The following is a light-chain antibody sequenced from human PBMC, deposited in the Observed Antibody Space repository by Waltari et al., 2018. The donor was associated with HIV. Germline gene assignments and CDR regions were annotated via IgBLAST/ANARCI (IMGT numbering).Light chain of an antibody. CDR1: SGSIASNY. V-gene: IGLV6-57*03. CDR2: EDY. CDR3: QSFDTNNHWV. Sequence: NFMLTQPHSVSESPEKTVTISCTRTSGSIASNYVQWFQQRPGKAPTTILYEDYQRPPGVPARFSGTLDESSNSASLTISGVKTEDEADYYCQSFDTNNHWVFGGGTRLTVL. J-gene: IGLJ3*02.